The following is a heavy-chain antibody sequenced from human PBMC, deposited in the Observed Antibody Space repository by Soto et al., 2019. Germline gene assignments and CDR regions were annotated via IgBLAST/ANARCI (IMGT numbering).Heavy chain of an antibody. CDR1: GYTFTSYD. J-gene: IGHJ4*02. Sequence: ASVKVSCKASGYTFTSYDINWVRQATGQGLEWMGRIIPILGIANYAQKFQGRLTITKDTSKNQVVLTMTSMDPADTATYYCAHKGGEYYYDTSGYSYFDYWGQGAPVTVSS. D-gene: IGHD3-22*01. CDR2: IIPILGIA. V-gene: IGHV1-8*01. CDR3: AHKGGEYYYDTSGYSYFDY.